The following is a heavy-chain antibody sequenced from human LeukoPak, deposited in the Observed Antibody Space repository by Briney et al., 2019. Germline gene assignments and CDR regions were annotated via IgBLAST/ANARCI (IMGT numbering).Heavy chain of an antibody. J-gene: IGHJ4*02. CDR1: GYSFSDYY. Sequence: GASVKVSCKASGYSFSDYYIHWVRQAPGQGLEWMGWINCNSGGTTYAQRFQGRVTMTRDRSMTTAYMEFSRLTSDETAVYFCAREVVEARTAFDYWAQGTLVTVSS. V-gene: IGHV1-2*02. CDR2: INCNSGGT. CDR3: AREVVEARTAFDY. D-gene: IGHD2-15*01.